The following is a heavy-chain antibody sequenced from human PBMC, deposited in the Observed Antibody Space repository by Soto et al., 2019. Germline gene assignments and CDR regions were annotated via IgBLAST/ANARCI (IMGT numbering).Heavy chain of an antibody. CDR1: GWSFSGYY. Sequence: PSETLSLTCAVYGWSFSGYYWSWIRQPPGKGLEWIGEINHSGSTNYNPSLKSRVTISVDTSKNQFSLKLNSVTAADTAVYYCARHEYYASGSYSWGQGTLITVSS. CDR2: INHSGST. V-gene: IGHV4-34*01. D-gene: IGHD3-10*01. CDR3: ARHEYYASGSYS. J-gene: IGHJ5*02.